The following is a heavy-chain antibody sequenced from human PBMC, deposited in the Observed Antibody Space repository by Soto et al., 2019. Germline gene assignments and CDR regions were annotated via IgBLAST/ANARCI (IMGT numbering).Heavy chain of an antibody. Sequence: SETLSLTCTVSGGAINSTVYYWGWIRQPPGKGLEWIGSSNYGGPTYYSPSLQSRVTISLDTAKNHFSLNLRSVTAADTAVYYCASFRSAYLYTAADYYFDYWGQGTLVTVSS. CDR2: SNYGGPT. CDR1: GGAINSTVYY. J-gene: IGHJ4*02. V-gene: IGHV4-39*01. CDR3: ASFRSAYLYTAADYYFDY. D-gene: IGHD5-18*01.